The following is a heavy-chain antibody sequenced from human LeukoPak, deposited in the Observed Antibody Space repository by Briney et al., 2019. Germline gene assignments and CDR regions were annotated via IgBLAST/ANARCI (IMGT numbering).Heavy chain of an antibody. CDR1: GGTFSSYA. CDR3: ARQELMGNWFDP. J-gene: IGHJ5*02. Sequence: SVKVSCKASGGTFSSYAISWVRQAPGQGLEWMGRIIPILGIANYAQKFQGRVTITADKSTSTAYMELSSLRSEDTAVYYCARQELMGNWFDPWGQGTLSPSPQ. D-gene: IGHD3-10*01. CDR2: IIPILGIA. V-gene: IGHV1-69*04.